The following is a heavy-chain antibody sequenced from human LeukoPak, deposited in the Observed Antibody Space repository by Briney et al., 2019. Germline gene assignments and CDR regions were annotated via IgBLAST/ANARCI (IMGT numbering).Heavy chain of an antibody. Sequence: PGGSLRLSCAASGFTFSSYGMHWVRQAPGKGLEWVAVISYDGSNKYYADSVKGRFTISRDNSKNTLYLQMNSLRAEDTAVYYCARDGTVQGDFDYWGQGTLVTVSS. CDR2: ISYDGSNK. CDR1: GFTFSSYG. J-gene: IGHJ4*02. D-gene: IGHD2-8*02. CDR3: ARDGTVQGDFDY. V-gene: IGHV3-30*03.